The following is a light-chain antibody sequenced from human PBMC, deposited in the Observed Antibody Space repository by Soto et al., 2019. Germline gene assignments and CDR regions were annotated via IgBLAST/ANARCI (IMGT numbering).Light chain of an antibody. CDR1: SSDIGACDY. CDR2: KLS. V-gene: IGLV2-14*03. CDR3: PAFAPGQIYV. Sequence: QSVLTQPASVSGSPGQSLTIPHSGTSSDIGACDYGSWYQQHPGRASELLICKLSHRFSGLSYRFSGYKYGNTASMTISGLLPEDQADSVSPAFAPGQIYVFASGTQGTV. J-gene: IGLJ1*01.